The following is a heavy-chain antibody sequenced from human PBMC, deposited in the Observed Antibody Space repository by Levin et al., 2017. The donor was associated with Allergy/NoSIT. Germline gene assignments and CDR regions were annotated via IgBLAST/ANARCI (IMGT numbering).Heavy chain of an antibody. J-gene: IGHJ6*02. V-gene: IGHV4-34*01. CDR2: INHSGTT. Sequence: SETLSLTCGVYGGSFTSSYWSWIRQPPGKGLEWIGEINHSGTTKYSPSLKSRVTMSVDTSENQISLRLSSVTAADTAVYYCAGAVASAGTDSIYFYYYGVDVWGQGTTVTVSS. CDR3: AGAVASAGTDSIYFYYYGVDV. CDR1: GGSFTSSY. D-gene: IGHD6-13*01.